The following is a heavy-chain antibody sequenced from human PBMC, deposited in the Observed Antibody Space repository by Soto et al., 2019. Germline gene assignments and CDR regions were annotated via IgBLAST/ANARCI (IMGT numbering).Heavy chain of an antibody. CDR3: ASGRTKYSSGWYVGRWFDP. D-gene: IGHD6-19*01. J-gene: IGHJ5*02. CDR1: GGSFSGYY. CDR2: INHSGST. V-gene: IGHV4-34*01. Sequence: SQTLSLTCAVYGGSFSGYYWSWIRQPPGKWLEWIGEINHSGSTNYNPSLKSRVPISVDTSKNQFSLKLSSVTAADTAVYYCASGRTKYSSGWYVGRWFDPWGQGTLVTVSS.